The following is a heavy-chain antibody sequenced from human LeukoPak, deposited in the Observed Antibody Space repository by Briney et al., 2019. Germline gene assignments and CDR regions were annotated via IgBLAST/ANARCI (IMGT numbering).Heavy chain of an antibody. J-gene: IGHJ6*04. Sequence: GGSLRLSRAASGFTLSSYEMNWVRQAPGTGLEWVSYISSSGSTIYYADSVKGRFTISRDNAKNSLYLQMNSLRAEDTAVYYCAELGITMIGGVWGKGTTVTISS. CDR3: AELGITMIGGV. CDR1: GFTLSSYE. CDR2: ISSSGSTI. D-gene: IGHD3-10*02. V-gene: IGHV3-48*03.